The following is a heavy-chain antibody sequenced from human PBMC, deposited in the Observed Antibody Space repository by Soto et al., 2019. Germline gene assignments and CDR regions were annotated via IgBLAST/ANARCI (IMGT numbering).Heavy chain of an antibody. CDR2: IWYDGSNK. D-gene: IGHD2-15*01. CDR1: GFTFSSYG. V-gene: IGHV3-33*01. Sequence: LVESGGALVKPGGSLRLSCAASGFTFSSYGMHWVRQAPGKGLEWVAVIWYDGSNKYYADSVKGRFTISRDNSKNTLYLQMNSLRAEGTAVYYCAREGTYCSGGSCYPHFDYWGQGTLVTVSS. J-gene: IGHJ4*02. CDR3: AREGTYCSGGSCYPHFDY.